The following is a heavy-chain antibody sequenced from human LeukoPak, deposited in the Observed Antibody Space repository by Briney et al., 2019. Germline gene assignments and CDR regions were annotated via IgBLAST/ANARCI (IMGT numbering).Heavy chain of an antibody. J-gene: IGHJ4*02. D-gene: IGHD3-22*01. CDR1: GFTFSSYG. V-gene: IGHV3-30*18. CDR3: AKGKGYYYDSSAQIFDY. Sequence: GRSLRLSCAASGFTFSSYGMHWVRQAPGKGLEWVAVISYDGSNKYYADSVKGRFTISRDNSKNTLYLQMNSLRAEDTAVYYCAKGKGYYYDSSAQIFDYWGQGTLVTVSS. CDR2: ISYDGSNK.